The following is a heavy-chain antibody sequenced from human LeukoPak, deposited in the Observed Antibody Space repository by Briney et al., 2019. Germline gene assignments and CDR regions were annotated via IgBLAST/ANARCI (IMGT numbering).Heavy chain of an antibody. CDR1: AFTCNSYA. Sequence: AGYLRRYSSAAAFTCNSYAMRWHGHAPGKGLEWGSAISGGGGSPYHAHSVQSRFTISRDNSKTTLYLQMNSLRAEDTAVYYCAKVSGSGRYRGPAGYTYYGMDVSGQGSTVTASS. V-gene: IGHV3-23*01. J-gene: IGHJ6*02. D-gene: IGHD1-26*01. CDR3: AKVSGSGRYRGPAGYTYYGMDV. CDR2: ISGGGGSP.